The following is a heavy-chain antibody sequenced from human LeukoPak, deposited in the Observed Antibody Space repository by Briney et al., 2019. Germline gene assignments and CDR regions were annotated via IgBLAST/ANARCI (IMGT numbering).Heavy chain of an antibody. Sequence: GGSLRLSCAASGFTFSSYGMHWVRQAPGKGLEWVAFIRYDGSNKYYADSVKGRFTISRDNSKNTLYLQMNSLRAEDTAVYYCAKEWVAAAGTPPWLDYWGQGTLVTVSS. CDR2: IRYDGSNK. V-gene: IGHV3-30*02. J-gene: IGHJ4*02. D-gene: IGHD6-13*01. CDR3: AKEWVAAAGTPPWLDY. CDR1: GFTFSSYG.